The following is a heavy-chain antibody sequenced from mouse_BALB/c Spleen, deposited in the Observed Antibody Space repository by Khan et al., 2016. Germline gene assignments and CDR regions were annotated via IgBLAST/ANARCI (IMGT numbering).Heavy chain of an antibody. CDR3: TRLDYYYAMDY. J-gene: IGHJ4*01. Sequence: EVKLEESGGGLVQPGGSMKLSCVASGFTFSNYWMNWVRQSPEKGLEWVAEIRLKSNNYATHYAESVKGRFTISRDDSISSVSLQMNNLRAEDTGIYYCTRLDYYYAMDYWGQGTSVTVSS. CDR1: GFTFSNYW. V-gene: IGHV6-6*02. CDR2: IRLKSNNYAT. D-gene: IGHD4-1*01.